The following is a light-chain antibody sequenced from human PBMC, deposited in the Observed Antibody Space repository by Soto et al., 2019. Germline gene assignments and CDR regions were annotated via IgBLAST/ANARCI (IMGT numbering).Light chain of an antibody. CDR2: DVS. Sequence: QSVLTQPASVSGSPGQSITISCTGTSSDVGGYNYVSWYQQHPGKAPKLMIYDVSNRPTGVSSRFSGSKSGNTASLTISGLQAEDEADYYCSSYTPSSTYVFGTGTKVTVL. J-gene: IGLJ1*01. CDR3: SSYTPSSTYV. V-gene: IGLV2-14*01. CDR1: SSDVGGYNY.